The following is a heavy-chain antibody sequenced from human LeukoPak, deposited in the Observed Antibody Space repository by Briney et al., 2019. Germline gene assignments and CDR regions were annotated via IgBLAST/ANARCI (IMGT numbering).Heavy chain of an antibody. V-gene: IGHV3-33*08. J-gene: IGHJ5*01. CDR3: ARKWWENWFDS. CDR2: IWYDGSNK. D-gene: IGHD2-15*01. CDR1: GFTFSDYG. Sequence: GGSLRLSCAASGFTFSDYGMHWVRQAPGKGLEWVAVIWYDGSNKYYEDSVKGRFTISRDNSKNTLYLQMNSLRAEDTAVYYCARKWWENWFDSWGQGALVTVSS.